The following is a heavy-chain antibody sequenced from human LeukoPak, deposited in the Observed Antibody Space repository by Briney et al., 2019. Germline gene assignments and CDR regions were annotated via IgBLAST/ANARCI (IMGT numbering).Heavy chain of an antibody. CDR3: ARGAAAGAPYFDY. CDR2: ISSGGFFI. D-gene: IGHD6-13*01. J-gene: IGHJ4*02. Sequence: GGSLRLSCAASGFTFSSYSMNWVRQAPGKGLEWVSSISSGGFFIYYADSVKGRFTISRDNAKNSVYLQMNSLRGEDAAVYYCARGAAAGAPYFDYWGQGTLVTVSS. CDR1: GFTFSSYS. V-gene: IGHV3-21*06.